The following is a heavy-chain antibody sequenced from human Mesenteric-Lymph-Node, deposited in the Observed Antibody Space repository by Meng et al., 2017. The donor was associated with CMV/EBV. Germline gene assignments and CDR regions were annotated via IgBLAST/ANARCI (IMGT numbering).Heavy chain of an antibody. Sequence: LETLSLTCSVSGTFISGYWWSWIRQIPGKGLEWIGDIHYSGTTNYNPSLKSRVTISVDTSKNQFSLKVNSVIAADTVVYYCARANYGFIVGWFDPWGQGTLVTVSS. CDR3: ARANYGFIVGWFDP. CDR2: IHYSGTT. D-gene: IGHD3-10*01. J-gene: IGHJ5*02. CDR1: GTFISGYW. V-gene: IGHV4-59*01.